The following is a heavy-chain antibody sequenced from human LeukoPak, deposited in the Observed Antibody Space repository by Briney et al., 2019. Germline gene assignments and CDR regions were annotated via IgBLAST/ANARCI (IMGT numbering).Heavy chain of an antibody. V-gene: IGHV3-30-3*01. D-gene: IGHD6-19*01. CDR2: ISYDGSNK. CDR3: AREIRYSSGWYYFDY. CDR1: GFTFSSYA. J-gene: IGHJ4*02. Sequence: GGSLRLSCAASGFTFSSYAMHWVRQAPGKGLEWVAVISYDGSNKYYADSVKGRFTISRDNSKNTLYLQMNSLRAEDTAVYYCAREIRYSSGWYYFDYWGQGTLVTVSS.